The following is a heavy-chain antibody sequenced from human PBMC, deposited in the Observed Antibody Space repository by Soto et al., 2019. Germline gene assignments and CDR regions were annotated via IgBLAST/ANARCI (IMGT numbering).Heavy chain of an antibody. J-gene: IGHJ1*01. CDR2: INHSGST. V-gene: IGHV4-34*01. CDR1: GGSFSGYY. CDR3: ASGPRGAVAGTKYFQH. D-gene: IGHD6-19*01. Sequence: QVQLQQWGAGLLKPSETLSLTRAVYGGSFSGYYWSWIRQPPGKGLEWIGEINHSGSTNYNPSLKSRVTISVDTSKNQFSLKLSSVTAADTAVYYCASGPRGAVAGTKYFQHWGQGTLVTVSS.